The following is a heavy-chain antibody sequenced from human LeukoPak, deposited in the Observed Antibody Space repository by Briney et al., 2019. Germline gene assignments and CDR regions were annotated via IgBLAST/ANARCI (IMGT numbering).Heavy chain of an antibody. D-gene: IGHD3-10*01. CDR1: GGSFSSYY. CDR3: LRGLTLNYYYYGMDV. Sequence: SETLSLTCAVYGGSFSSYYWNWIRQPPGKGLEWIGEIYRSGSTRYNPSLRSRVTISVDTSKNQFSLTLSSVYYCARGRGGMLRGLTLNYYYYGMDVWGQGTTVTVSS. J-gene: IGHJ6*02. V-gene: IGHV4-34*01. CDR2: IYRSGST.